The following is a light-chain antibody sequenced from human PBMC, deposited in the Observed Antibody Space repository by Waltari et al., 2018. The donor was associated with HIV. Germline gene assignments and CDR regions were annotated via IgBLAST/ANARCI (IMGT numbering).Light chain of an antibody. J-gene: IGLJ3*02. CDR1: SSNIGSNY. CDR2: RSK. CDR3: ATWDDSLSGPV. V-gene: IGLV1-47*01. Sequence: QSVLTQPPSASGPPGQRVAISCSGSSSNIGSNYVYWYQQLPGTAPKVLIYRSKQRPSGVPDRFSGSKSGTSASLAISALRSEDKADYYCATWDDSLSGPVFGGGTKLTVL.